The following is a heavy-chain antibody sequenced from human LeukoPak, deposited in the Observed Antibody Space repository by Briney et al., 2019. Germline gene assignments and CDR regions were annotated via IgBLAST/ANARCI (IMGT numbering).Heavy chain of an antibody. V-gene: IGHV3-23*01. CDR1: GFSFSTYA. CDR3: AKAGGSSWYDA. Sequence: GGSLRLSCAASGFSFSTYAMSWVRQAPGKGLEWVSGVNGNGGSTSYADSVKGRFTISRDNSKNTMYQQMNSLRAEDTAVYYCAKAGGSSWYDAWGQGILVTVSS. CDR2: VNGNGGST. D-gene: IGHD6-13*01. J-gene: IGHJ5*02.